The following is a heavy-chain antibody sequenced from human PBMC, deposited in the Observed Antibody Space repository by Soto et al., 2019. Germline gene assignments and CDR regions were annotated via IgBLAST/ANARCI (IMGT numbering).Heavy chain of an antibody. CDR1: GGTFSSYA. CDR2: IIPIFGTA. D-gene: IGHD3-3*01. J-gene: IGHJ6*02. CDR3: ARVNSGYYDAEGVNRYYDMDD. Sequence: GASVKVSCKASGGTFSSYAISWVRQAPGQGLEWMGGIIPIFGTANYAQKFQGRVTITADESTSTAYMDLSSLRSEDPAVYYCARVNSGYYDAEGVNRYYDMDDWGQGATVTVSS. V-gene: IGHV1-69*13.